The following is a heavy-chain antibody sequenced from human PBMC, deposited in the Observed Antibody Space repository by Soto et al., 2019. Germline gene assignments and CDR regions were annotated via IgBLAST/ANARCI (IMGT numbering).Heavy chain of an antibody. V-gene: IGHV1-24*01. CDR1: GYALSDLA. CDR3: ATGTYGMDV. Sequence: VASVKVSCKVSGYALSDLAMHWVRQAPGKGLEWMGGFDPGGETIYAQKFQGRVTMTEDTSTDTAYMELSSLRSEDTAAFYCATGTYGMDVWGQGTTVTVSS. CDR2: FDPGGET. J-gene: IGHJ6*02. D-gene: IGHD1-7*01.